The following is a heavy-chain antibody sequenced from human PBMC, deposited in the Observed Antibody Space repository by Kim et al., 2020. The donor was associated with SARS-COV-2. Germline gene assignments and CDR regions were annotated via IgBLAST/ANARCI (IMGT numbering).Heavy chain of an antibody. CDR2: ITDSGAKT. J-gene: IGHJ6*02. Sequence: GGSLRLSCAASGFTFNAYGMTWVRQAPGKGPEWVSSITDSGAKTSYADSMKGRFTNSRDNSKNTVYLQMNSLRVEDTATYYCAPTYPKHGVDVWGHGTP. D-gene: IGHD2-2*01. CDR3: APTYPKHGVDV. CDR1: GFTFNAYG. V-gene: IGHV3-23*01.